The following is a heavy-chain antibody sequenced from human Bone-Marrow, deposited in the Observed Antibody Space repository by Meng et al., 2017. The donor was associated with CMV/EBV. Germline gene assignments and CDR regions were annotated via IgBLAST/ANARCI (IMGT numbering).Heavy chain of an antibody. V-gene: IGHV4-59*12. CDR1: GGSISGYY. Sequence: GSLRLSCTVSGGSISGYYWSWIRQPPGKGLECIGYMYYSGSANYNPSLKSRVTISVDTSKNQFSLKLSSVTAADTAVYYCARNSLLPAAITYYYYGMDVWGQGTTVTVSS. D-gene: IGHD2-2*01. J-gene: IGHJ6*02. CDR3: ARNSLLPAAITYYYYGMDV. CDR2: MYYSGSA.